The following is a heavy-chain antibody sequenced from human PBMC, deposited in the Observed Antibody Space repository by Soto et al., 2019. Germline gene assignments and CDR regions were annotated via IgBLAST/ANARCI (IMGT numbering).Heavy chain of an antibody. CDR3: VRHVGRLFDY. V-gene: IGHV4-4*02. Sequence: QVQLQESGPGLVKPSGTLSLTCAVSDGFISSSNYWSWVRQPPGKGLEWIGQVYHNGGPSYHPSLRSRVTMSIDKSTNQFSLYLSAVTAADTAVYFCVRHVGRLFDYCGPGHLVIGAS. CDR2: VYHNGGP. J-gene: IGHJ4*02. D-gene: IGHD3-10*02. CDR1: DGFISSSNY.